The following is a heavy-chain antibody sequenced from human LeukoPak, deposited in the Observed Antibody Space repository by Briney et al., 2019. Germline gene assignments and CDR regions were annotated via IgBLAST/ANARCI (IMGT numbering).Heavy chain of an antibody. V-gene: IGHV3-48*03. J-gene: IGHJ4*02. CDR2: SSSSGSTM. Sequence: GGSLRLSCAASGFTFSSYAMSWVRQAPAKGLEWVSYSSSSGSTMYYTESVKGRFTISRDSAKRTLYLQMNSLRVEDTAIYYCGIADSSNYGPPDYWGQGIPVPVSS. CDR3: GIADSSNYGPPDY. CDR1: GFTFSSYA. D-gene: IGHD3-22*01.